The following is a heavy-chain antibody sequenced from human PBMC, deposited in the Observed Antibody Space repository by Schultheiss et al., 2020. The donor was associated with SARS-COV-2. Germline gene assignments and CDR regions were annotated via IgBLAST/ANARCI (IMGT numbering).Heavy chain of an antibody. V-gene: IGHV1-69*13. CDR1: GGTFSSYA. D-gene: IGHD2-8*01. CDR2: IIPIFGTA. J-gene: IGHJ5*02. Sequence: SVKVSCKASGGTFSSYAISWVRQAPGQGLEWMGGIIPIFGTANYAQKFQGRVTITAEESTSTAYMELSSLRSEDTAVYYCAREIRPEGNRRWCWFDPWGQGTLVTVSS. CDR3: AREIRPEGNRRWCWFDP.